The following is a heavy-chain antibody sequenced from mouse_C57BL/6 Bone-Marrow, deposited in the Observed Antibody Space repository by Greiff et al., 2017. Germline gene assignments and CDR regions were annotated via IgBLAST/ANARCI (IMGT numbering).Heavy chain of an antibody. Sequence: EVQVVESGPGLVKPSQSLSLTCSVTGYSITSGYYWNWIRQFPGNKLEWMGYISYDGSNNYNPSLKNRISITRDTSKNQFFLKLNSVTTEDTATYYCASLVRTYAMDYWGQGTSVTVSS. D-gene: IGHD2-5*01. V-gene: IGHV3-6*01. CDR3: ASLVRTYAMDY. CDR2: ISYDGSN. CDR1: GYSITSGYY. J-gene: IGHJ4*01.